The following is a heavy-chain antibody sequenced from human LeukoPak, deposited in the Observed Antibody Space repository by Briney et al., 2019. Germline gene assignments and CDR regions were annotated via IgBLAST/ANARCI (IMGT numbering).Heavy chain of an antibody. Sequence: GGSLRLSCAASGFIFSNYWMHWVRQPSGKGLMWVSRINSDGSTTNYADSVKGRFTISRDNAKNTLYLQMNGLRAEDAALYYCARGGASPDYYDSRAYYWGQGALVTVSS. V-gene: IGHV3-74*01. J-gene: IGHJ4*02. CDR3: ARGGASPDYYDSRAYY. D-gene: IGHD3-22*01. CDR1: GFIFSNYW. CDR2: INSDGSTT.